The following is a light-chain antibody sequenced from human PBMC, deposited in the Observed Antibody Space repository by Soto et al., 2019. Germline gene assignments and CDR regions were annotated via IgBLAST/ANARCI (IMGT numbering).Light chain of an antibody. CDR1: QSRGSNF. CDR2: ASS. CDR3: QLYGISPH. J-gene: IGKJ5*01. Sequence: EIVLTQSPGTLSLSRGERATLSCKTSQSRGSNFLAWYQHKPGEAPRLLIYASSNRATGIPDRFSGSASGTDFTLTINRLEPEDFAVYYCQLYGISPHFGQGTRLEIK. V-gene: IGKV3-20*01.